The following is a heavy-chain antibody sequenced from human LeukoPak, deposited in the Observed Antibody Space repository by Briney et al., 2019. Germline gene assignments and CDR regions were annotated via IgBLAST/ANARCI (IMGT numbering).Heavy chain of an antibody. J-gene: IGHJ4*02. CDR1: GGSISSSSYY. CDR2: INHSGST. CDR3: ARAPHYYDSSGLMGRYFDY. Sequence: SETLSLTCTVSGGSISSSSYYWGWIRQPPGKGLEWIGEINHSGSTNYNPSLKSRVTISVDTSKNQFSLKLSSVTAADTAVYYCARAPHYYDSSGLMGRYFDYWGQGTLVTVSS. D-gene: IGHD3-22*01. V-gene: IGHV4-39*07.